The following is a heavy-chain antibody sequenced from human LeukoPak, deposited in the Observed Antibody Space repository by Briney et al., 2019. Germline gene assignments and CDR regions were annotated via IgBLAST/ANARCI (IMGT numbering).Heavy chain of an antibody. Sequence: GGSLRLSCAASGFTFSSYEMNWVRQAPGKGLEWVSYISSSGSTIYYADSVKGRFTISRDNAKNSLYLQMNSLRAEDTAVYYCARGPHYVYYYYYGMDVWGQGTTVTVSS. V-gene: IGHV3-48*03. CDR3: ARGPHYVYYYYYGMDV. CDR1: GFTFSSYE. D-gene: IGHD4-17*01. J-gene: IGHJ6*02. CDR2: ISSSGSTI.